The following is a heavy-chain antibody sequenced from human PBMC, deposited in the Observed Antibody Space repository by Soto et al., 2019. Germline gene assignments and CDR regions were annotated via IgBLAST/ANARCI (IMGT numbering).Heavy chain of an antibody. CDR3: RGGSYYGGDF. J-gene: IGHJ4*02. CDR2: ISYDGSNK. D-gene: IGHD1-26*01. CDR1: GFTFSSYT. V-gene: IGHV3-30-3*01. Sequence: QVQLVESGGGVIQPGRSLRLSCAASGFTFSSYTMHRVRQAPGKGLEWVAVISYDGSNKYYADSVKGRFTISRDNSKNTLYLQMNTLRAEDTAVYYCRGGSYYGGDFWGQGTLVTVSS.